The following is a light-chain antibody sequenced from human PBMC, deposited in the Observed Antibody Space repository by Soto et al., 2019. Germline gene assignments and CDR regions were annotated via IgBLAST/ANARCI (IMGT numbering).Light chain of an antibody. V-gene: IGKV1-39*01. CDR3: QQRSNWPPLT. CDR2: AAS. Sequence: DIQMTQSPSSLSASVGDRVTITCRASETIASYVNWYQQRPGKAPKLLIYAASTLQSGVPSRFGGSGSGTDFTLTITSLQPEDFAVYYCQQRSNWPPLTFGGGTKVEIK. CDR1: ETIASY. J-gene: IGKJ4*01.